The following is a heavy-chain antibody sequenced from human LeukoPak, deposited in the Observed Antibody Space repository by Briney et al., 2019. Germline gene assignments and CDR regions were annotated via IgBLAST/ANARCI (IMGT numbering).Heavy chain of an antibody. Sequence: SETLSLTCTVSGGSISSSSYYWGWIRQPPGKGLEWIGSIYYSGSTYYNPSLKSRVTISVDTSKNQFSLKLSSVTAADTSVYHCARRADYYDSSGYYDFDYWGQGTLVTVSS. CDR3: ARRADYYDSSGYYDFDY. J-gene: IGHJ4*02. V-gene: IGHV4-39*01. CDR2: IYYSGST. CDR1: GGSISSSSYY. D-gene: IGHD3-22*01.